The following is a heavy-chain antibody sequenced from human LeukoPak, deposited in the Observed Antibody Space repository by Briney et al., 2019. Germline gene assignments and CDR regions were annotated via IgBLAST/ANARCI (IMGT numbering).Heavy chain of an antibody. CDR3: AGIYTSSWYLVDY. CDR1: GFTLSSHA. J-gene: IGHJ4*02. Sequence: GGSLRLSCAASGFTLSSHAMSWVRQAPGKGLEGVSGISGSGDSTYYADSVKGRFTISRDTSKNALYLQMNSLRAEDTAVYYCAGIYTSSWYLVDYWGQGTLVTVSS. CDR2: ISGSGDST. V-gene: IGHV3-23*01. D-gene: IGHD6-13*01.